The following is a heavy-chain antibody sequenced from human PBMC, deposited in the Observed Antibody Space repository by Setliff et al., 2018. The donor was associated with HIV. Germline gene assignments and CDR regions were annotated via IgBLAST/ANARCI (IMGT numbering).Heavy chain of an antibody. Sequence: GESLKISCKGSGYSFTNYWIGWVRQMPGKGLEWMGIIYPGDSDTRYSPSFQGQVTISADKSIGTAYLQWSRLKASDTAMYYXXRSPTXTAGQFDPWGQGTLVTXSS. CDR3: XRSPTXTAGQFDP. CDR1: GYSFTNYW. J-gene: IGHJ5*02. CDR2: IYPGDSDT. V-gene: IGHV5-51*01. D-gene: IGHD6-13*01.